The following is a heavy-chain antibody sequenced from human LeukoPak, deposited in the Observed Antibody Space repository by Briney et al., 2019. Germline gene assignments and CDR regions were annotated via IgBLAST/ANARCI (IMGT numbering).Heavy chain of an antibody. V-gene: IGHV4-34*01. J-gene: IGHJ3*02. Sequence: PSETLSLTCAVYGGSFSGYYWSWIRQPPGKGLEWIGEINHSGSTNYNPSLKSRVTISEDTSKNQFSLKLSSVTAADTAVYYCARFSRGRYDSSGYYYFRATDAFDIWGQGTMVTVSS. CDR1: GGSFSGYY. CDR3: ARFSRGRYDSSGYYYFRATDAFDI. D-gene: IGHD3-22*01. CDR2: INHSGST.